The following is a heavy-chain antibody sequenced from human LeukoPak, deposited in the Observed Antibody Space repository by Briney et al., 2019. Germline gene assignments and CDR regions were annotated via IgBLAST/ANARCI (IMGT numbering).Heavy chain of an antibody. V-gene: IGHV3-74*01. J-gene: IGHJ3*02. CDR1: GFTFSSYW. CDR3: VRWQDI. CDR2: IKTDGSYA. Sequence: PGGSLRLSCAASGFTFSSYWMHWVRQAPGKGLVWVSRIKTDGSYASYAESVKGRFTVSRDNAKNTPYLQMNSLRAEDTAVYYCVRWQDIWGQGTMVTVSS.